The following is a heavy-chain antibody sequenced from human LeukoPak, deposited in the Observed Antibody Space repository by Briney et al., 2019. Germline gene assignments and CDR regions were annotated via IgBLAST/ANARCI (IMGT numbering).Heavy chain of an antibody. J-gene: IGHJ4*02. V-gene: IGHV4-59*01. Sequence: SETLSLTCTVSGGPISSYYWNWIRQPPGKGLEWIGYIYYSGSTNYNPSLKSRVSISVDTSKNQFSLKLSSVTAADTAVYYCARGADSSGYYSIFYFDYWGQGTLVTVSS. CDR1: GGPISSYY. CDR3: ARGADSSGYYSIFYFDY. CDR2: IYYSGST. D-gene: IGHD3-22*01.